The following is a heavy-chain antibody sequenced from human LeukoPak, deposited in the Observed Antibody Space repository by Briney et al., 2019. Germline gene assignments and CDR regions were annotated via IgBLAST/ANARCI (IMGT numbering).Heavy chain of an antibody. CDR3: ARMGYSSSQGFDY. Sequence: ASVKVSCKASGYTFTGYYMHWVRQAPGQGLEWMGWINPNSGGTNYAQKFQGGVTMTRDTSISTAYMELSRLRSDDTAVYYCARMGYSSSQGFDYWGQGTLVTVSS. D-gene: IGHD6-13*01. CDR2: INPNSGGT. CDR1: GYTFTGYY. V-gene: IGHV1-2*02. J-gene: IGHJ4*02.